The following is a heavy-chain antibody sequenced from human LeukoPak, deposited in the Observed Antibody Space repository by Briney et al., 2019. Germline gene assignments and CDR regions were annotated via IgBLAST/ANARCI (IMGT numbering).Heavy chain of an antibody. Sequence: GGSLRLSCATSGLTFSTNAMNWVRQAPGKRLEWVTNIKQDGSEKYYVDSVKGRFTISRDNAKNSLYLQMNSLRAEDTAVYYCAREYSSGLFDHWGQGTLVTVSS. V-gene: IGHV3-7*03. J-gene: IGHJ4*02. D-gene: IGHD6-19*01. CDR2: IKQDGSEK. CDR1: GLTFSTNA. CDR3: AREYSSGLFDH.